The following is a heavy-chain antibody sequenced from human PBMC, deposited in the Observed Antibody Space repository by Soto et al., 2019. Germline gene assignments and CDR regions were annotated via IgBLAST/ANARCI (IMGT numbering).Heavy chain of an antibody. V-gene: IGHV3-23*01. CDR1: GFTFSSYA. CDR2: ISGSGGST. Sequence: PGGSLRLSCAASGFTFSSYAMSWVRQAPGKGLEWVSAISGSGGSTYYADSVKGRFTISRDNSKNTLYLQMNSLRAEDTAVYYCAKDLGYCSGGSCYGRFDPWGQGTLVTVSS. J-gene: IGHJ5*02. D-gene: IGHD2-15*01. CDR3: AKDLGYCSGGSCYGRFDP.